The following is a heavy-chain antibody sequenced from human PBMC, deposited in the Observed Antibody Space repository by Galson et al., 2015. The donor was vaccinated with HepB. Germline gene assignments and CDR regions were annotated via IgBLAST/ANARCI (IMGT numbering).Heavy chain of an antibody. V-gene: IGHV3-15*01. J-gene: IGHJ6*02. D-gene: IGHD3-22*01. CDR3: TTILNYEFYYYYGMDV. Sequence: SLRLSCAASGFTFSNAWMSWVRQAPGKGLEWVGRIKSKTDGGTTDYAAPVKGRFTISRDDSKNTLYLQMNSLKTEDTAVYYCTTILNYEFYYYYGMDVWGQGTTVTVSS. CDR2: IKSKTDGGTT. CDR1: GFTFSNAW.